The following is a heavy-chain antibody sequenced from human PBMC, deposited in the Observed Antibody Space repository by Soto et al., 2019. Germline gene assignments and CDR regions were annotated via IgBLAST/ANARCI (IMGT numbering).Heavy chain of an antibody. Sequence: EVQVVESGGGLVQPGGSLRLSCAASGFTFTSYWMTWVRQAPGRGLEWVANINKDGSEKSYVDSVKGRFTISRDNAKSSLYLQMNSPRADDTAVYYCVREIASRLWGKGTTVIVSS. V-gene: IGHV3-7*01. CDR2: INKDGSEK. CDR1: GFTFTSYW. D-gene: IGHD2-21*01. J-gene: IGHJ6*04. CDR3: VREIASRL.